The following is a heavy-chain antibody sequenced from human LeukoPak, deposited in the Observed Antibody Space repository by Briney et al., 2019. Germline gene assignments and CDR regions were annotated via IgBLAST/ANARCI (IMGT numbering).Heavy chain of an antibody. V-gene: IGHV4-34*01. CDR2: INHSGST. CDR1: GGSFSGYY. Sequence: SETLSLTCAVSGGSFSGYYWSWIRQPPGKGLEWIGEINHSGSTNYNPSLKSRVTISVDTSKNQFSLKLSSVTAADTAVYYYARAQNWGWFVYWGQGTLVTVSS. J-gene: IGHJ4*02. D-gene: IGHD7-27*01. CDR3: ARAQNWGWFVY.